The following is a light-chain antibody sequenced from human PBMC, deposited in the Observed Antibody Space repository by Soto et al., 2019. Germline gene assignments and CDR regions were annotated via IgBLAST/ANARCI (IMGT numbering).Light chain of an antibody. CDR1: QSISNW. Sequence: DIQMTQSPSTLSASVGDSVTITCRASQSISNWLAWYQQKPGKAPKFLIYKASNLESGVPSRFSGSVSGTEFTLTISSLQPDDFATYYCQQYNSHSWTFGQGTKVEIK. CDR3: QQYNSHSWT. V-gene: IGKV1-5*03. J-gene: IGKJ1*01. CDR2: KAS.